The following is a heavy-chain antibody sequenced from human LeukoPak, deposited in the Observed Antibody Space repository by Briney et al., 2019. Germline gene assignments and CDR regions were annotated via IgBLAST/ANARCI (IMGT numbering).Heavy chain of an antibody. CDR3: ATPTRYYDFWSGSSFDY. J-gene: IGHJ4*02. V-gene: IGHV1-69*05. CDR1: GGTFSSYA. Sequence: SVKFCCKASGGTFSSYAISWVRHAPGLGLEWMGGIIPLFGTANYAQKFQGRVTITTDESTSTAYMELSSLRSEDTAVYYCATPTRYYDFWSGSSFDYWGQGTLVTVSS. D-gene: IGHD3-3*01. CDR2: IIPLFGTA.